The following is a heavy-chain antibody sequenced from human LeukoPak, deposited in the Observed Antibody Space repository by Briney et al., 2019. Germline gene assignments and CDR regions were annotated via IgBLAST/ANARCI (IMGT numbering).Heavy chain of an antibody. CDR1: GYSFTSYW. Sequence: GESLKISCKGSGYSFTSYWIGWVRQMPGKGLEWMRIIYPGDSDTRYSPSFQGQVTISADKSISTAYLQWSSLKASDTAMYYCARSLTYYDILTGYYPNYFDYWGQGTLVTVSS. CDR2: IYPGDSDT. CDR3: ARSLTYYDILTGYYPNYFDY. D-gene: IGHD3-9*01. J-gene: IGHJ4*02. V-gene: IGHV5-51*01.